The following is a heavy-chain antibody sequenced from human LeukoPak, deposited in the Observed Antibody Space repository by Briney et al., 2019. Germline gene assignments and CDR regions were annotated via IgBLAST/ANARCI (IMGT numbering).Heavy chain of an antibody. J-gene: IGHJ4*02. Sequence: GRSLRLSCAASGFTFSSYAMHWVRQAPGKGLEWVAVISYDGSNKYYADSVKGRFTISRDNSKNTLYLQMNSLRAEDTAVYYCARVIGSGWYYFDYWGLGTLVTVSS. CDR3: ARVIGSGWYYFDY. D-gene: IGHD6-19*01. V-gene: IGHV3-30-3*01. CDR1: GFTFSSYA. CDR2: ISYDGSNK.